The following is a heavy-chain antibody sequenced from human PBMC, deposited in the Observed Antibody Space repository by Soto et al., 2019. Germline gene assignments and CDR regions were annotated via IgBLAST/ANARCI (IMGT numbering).Heavy chain of an antibody. D-gene: IGHD3-22*01. CDR3: ARDDDYEANAFDY. Sequence: GGSLRLSCAASGFTFSRYGMHWVRQAPGKGLEWVALIWDDGIRKVYVDSVKGRFTISRDNSKNTLDLQMNSLRAEDTAVYYCARDDDYEANAFDYWGPGTLVTVSS. CDR2: IWDDGIRK. J-gene: IGHJ4*02. CDR1: GFTFSRYG. V-gene: IGHV3-33*01.